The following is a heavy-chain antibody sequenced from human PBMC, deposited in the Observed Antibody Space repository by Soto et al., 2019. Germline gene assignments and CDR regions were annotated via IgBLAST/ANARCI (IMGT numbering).Heavy chain of an antibody. V-gene: IGHV4-34*01. CDR1: GGSFGGYK. CDR3: VRAVPSRKSFAV. Sequence: QVQLQQWGAGLLKPSETLSLTCAVYGGSFGGYKWGWIRQPPGAGLEWIGEINHSGGTNYNPSLKSRVDISLDTSETKFSLRLNSATAADMAVYSCVRAVPSRKSFAVWGQGTAVTVSP. CDR2: INHSGGT. J-gene: IGHJ3*01.